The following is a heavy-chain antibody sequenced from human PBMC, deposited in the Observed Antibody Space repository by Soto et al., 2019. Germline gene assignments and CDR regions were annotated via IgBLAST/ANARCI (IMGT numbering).Heavy chain of an antibody. CDR3: ARYVAGIGYFDY. J-gene: IGHJ4*02. CDR1: GGSISSYY. Sequence: PSETLSLTCTVSGGSISSYYWGWIRQPPGKGLEWIGYIYYSGSTNYNPSLRSRVTISVDTSKNQFFLKVSSVTAADTAVYYCARYVAGIGYFDYWGQGTLVTVSS. CDR2: IYYSGST. V-gene: IGHV4-59*01. D-gene: IGHD6-19*01.